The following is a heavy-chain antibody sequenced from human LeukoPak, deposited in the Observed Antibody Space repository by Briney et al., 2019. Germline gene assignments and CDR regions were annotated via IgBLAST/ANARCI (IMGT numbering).Heavy chain of an antibody. CDR1: GFTFSEPW. CDR2: INHEGGGI. Sequence: GGSMRLSCAASGFTFSEPWMSWVRQVPGQGLEWVPHINHEGGGIQYVDSVKGRFTISRDDAKGSVHLQMNSLRAEDTAIYHCATYINWVAGDVWGQGTTVIVSS. V-gene: IGHV3-7*01. D-gene: IGHD1-1*01. J-gene: IGHJ6*02. CDR3: ATYINWVAGDV.